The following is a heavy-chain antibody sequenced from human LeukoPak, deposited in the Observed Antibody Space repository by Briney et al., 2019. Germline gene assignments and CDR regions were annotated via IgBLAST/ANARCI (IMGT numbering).Heavy chain of an antibody. CDR3: AKDAPIPYDFWSGYLGDAFDI. CDR1: GFTFSSYA. V-gene: IGHV3-23*01. J-gene: IGHJ3*02. Sequence: GGSLRLSCAASGFTFSSYAMSWVRQAPGKGLEWVSAISGSGGSTYYADSVKGRFTISRDNSKNTLYLQMNSLRAEDTAVYYCAKDAPIPYDFWSGYLGDAFDIWGQGTMVTVSS. D-gene: IGHD3-3*01. CDR2: ISGSGGST.